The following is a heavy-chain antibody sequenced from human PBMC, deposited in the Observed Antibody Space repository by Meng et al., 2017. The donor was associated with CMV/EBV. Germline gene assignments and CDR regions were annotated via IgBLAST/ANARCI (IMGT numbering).Heavy chain of an antibody. D-gene: IGHD3-22*01. V-gene: IGHV6-1*01. CDR1: GDSVSSNSAA. CDR3: ARGLRNYYDSSGPAYYFDY. CDR2: TYYRSKWYN. J-gene: IGHJ4*02. Sequence: SQTLSHTCAISGDSVSSNSAAWNWIRQSPSRGLEWLGRTYYRSKWYNDYAVSVKSRITINPDTSKNQFSLQLNSVTPEDTAVYYCARGLRNYYDSSGPAYYFDYWGQGTLVTVSS.